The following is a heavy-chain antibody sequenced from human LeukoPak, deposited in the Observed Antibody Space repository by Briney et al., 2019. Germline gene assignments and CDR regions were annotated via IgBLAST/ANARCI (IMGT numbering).Heavy chain of an antibody. V-gene: IGHV3-21*01. CDR3: ARETYQLLYAFDI. J-gene: IGHJ3*02. CDR2: ISSSSSYI. CDR1: GFTFSSYS. D-gene: IGHD2-2*01. Sequence: GGSLRLSCAATGFTFSSYSMNWVRQAPGKGLEWVSSISSSSSYIYYADSMKGRFTISRDNAKNSLYLQMNSLRAEDTAVYYCARETYQLLYAFDIWGQGTMVTVSS.